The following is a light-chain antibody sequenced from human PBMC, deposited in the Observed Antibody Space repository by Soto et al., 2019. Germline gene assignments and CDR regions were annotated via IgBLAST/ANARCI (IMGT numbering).Light chain of an antibody. CDR1: QGISNS. J-gene: IGKJ5*01. V-gene: IGKV1D-12*01. Sequence: DIQMTQSPSSVAASVGDRVTITWRASQGISNSLAWYQQKPGKAPKLLIYAASNLQSGVPSRFSGSGSGADFTLTIDSLQPEDFATYCCQQADSFPVTFGQGTRLEIK. CDR3: QQADSFPVT. CDR2: AAS.